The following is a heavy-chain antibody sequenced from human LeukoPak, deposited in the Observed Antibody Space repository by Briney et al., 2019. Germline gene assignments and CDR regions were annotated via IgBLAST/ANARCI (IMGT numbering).Heavy chain of an antibody. J-gene: IGHJ4*02. V-gene: IGHV1-18*01. CDR2: ISAYNGNT. CDR1: GYTFTSCG. D-gene: IGHD3-22*01. Sequence: ASVKVSCKASGYTFTSCGISWVRQAPGQGLEWMGWISAYNGNTNYAQKLQGRVTMTTDTSTSTAYMELRSLRSDDTAVYYCARETNYYDSSGYYHNFDYWGQGTLVTVSS. CDR3: ARETNYYDSSGYYHNFDY.